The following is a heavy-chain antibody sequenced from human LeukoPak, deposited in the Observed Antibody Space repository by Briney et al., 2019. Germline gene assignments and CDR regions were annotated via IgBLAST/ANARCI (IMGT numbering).Heavy chain of an antibody. CDR2: IYSGGNT. V-gene: IGHV3-66*01. Sequence: GGSLRLSCAASGFSVSSDNMNWVRQAPGKGLEWVSIIYSGGNTHYADSVKGRFTISRDNSKNTLYLQMNSVRAEDTAVYYCARDLFWSGYSRKTFDYWGQGTLVTVSS. J-gene: IGHJ4*02. CDR1: GFSVSSDN. CDR3: ARDLFWSGYSRKTFDY. D-gene: IGHD3-3*01.